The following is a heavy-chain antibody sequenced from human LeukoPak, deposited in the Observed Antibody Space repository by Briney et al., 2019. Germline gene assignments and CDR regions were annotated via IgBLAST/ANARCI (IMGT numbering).Heavy chain of an antibody. D-gene: IGHD3-22*01. CDR3: ARDSGDYYDSSGYQNWFVP. V-gene: IGHV1-8*01. CDR2: MNPNSGNT. J-gene: IGHJ5*02. CDR1: GYTFTSYD. Sequence: GASVKVSCKASGYTFTSYDINWVRQATGQGLEWMRWMNPNSGNTGYAQKFQGRVTMTRNTSISTAYMELSSLRSEDTAVYYCARDSGDYYDSSGYQNWFVPWGQGTLVTVSS.